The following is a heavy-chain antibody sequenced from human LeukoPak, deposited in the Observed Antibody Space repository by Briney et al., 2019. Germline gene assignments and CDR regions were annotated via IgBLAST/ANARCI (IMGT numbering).Heavy chain of an antibody. V-gene: IGHV3-21*01. CDR1: GFTFRSYG. J-gene: IGHJ5*02. CDR3: ARARGFDP. CDR2: ISSSSSYI. Sequence: GGSLRLSCAASGFTFRSYGMHWVRQAPGKGLEWVSSISSSSSYIYYADSVKGRFTISRDNAKNSLYLQMNSLRAEDTAVYYCARARGFDPWGQGTLVTVSS.